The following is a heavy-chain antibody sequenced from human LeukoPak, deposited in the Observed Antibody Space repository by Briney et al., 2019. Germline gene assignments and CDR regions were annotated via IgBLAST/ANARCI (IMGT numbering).Heavy chain of an antibody. D-gene: IGHD3-3*01. CDR2: IYTSGST. CDR3: ARETTAYYDFWSGYYGWFDP. CDR1: GGSISSYY. V-gene: IGHV4-4*07. J-gene: IGHJ5*02. Sequence: SETLSLTCTVSGGSISSYYWTWIRQPAEKGLEWIGRIYTSGSTNYNPSLKSRVTMSVDTSKNQFSLKLSSMTAADTDVYYCARETTAYYDFWSGYYGWFDPWGQGTLVTVSS.